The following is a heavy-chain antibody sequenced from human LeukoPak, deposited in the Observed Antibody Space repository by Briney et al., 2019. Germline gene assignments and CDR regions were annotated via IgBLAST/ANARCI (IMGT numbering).Heavy chain of an antibody. D-gene: IGHD3-22*01. J-gene: IGHJ4*02. Sequence: SETLSLTCTVSGGSISSYYWSWIRQPAGKGLEWIGRIYTSGSTNYNPSLKSRVTMSVDTSKNQFSLKLSSVTAADTAVYYCARVDTYYYDSSGYYLLDYWGQGTLVTVSS. CDR2: IYTSGST. V-gene: IGHV4-4*07. CDR1: GGSISSYY. CDR3: ARVDTYYYDSSGYYLLDY.